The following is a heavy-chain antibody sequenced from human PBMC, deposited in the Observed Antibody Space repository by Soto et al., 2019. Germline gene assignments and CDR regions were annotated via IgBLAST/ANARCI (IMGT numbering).Heavy chain of an antibody. CDR3: ARKAWVRFDY. CDR1: GDSISSSVW. J-gene: IGHJ4*02. V-gene: IGHV4-4*02. D-gene: IGHD7-27*01. Sequence: ETLSLACAVSGDSISSSVWWAWVRQPPGKGLEWIGEVFHTGDTYFNPSLRSRVAMSVDKSNNEFSLKVTSVTAADTAIYYCARKAWVRFDYWGQGALVTVYS. CDR2: VFHTGDT.